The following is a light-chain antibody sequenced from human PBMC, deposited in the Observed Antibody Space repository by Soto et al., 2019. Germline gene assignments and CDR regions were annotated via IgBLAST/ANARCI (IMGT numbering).Light chain of an antibody. CDR2: ATS. Sequence: IQMTPSPSSVSASVGDRVTITCRARQGISSWLARYQQKPGKAPKLLIYATSNLQSGVPSRFSGSGTGTDFTLTNSSLQPEDFATYYCQQANSFPLTFGGGTKVEIK. CDR3: QQANSFPLT. J-gene: IGKJ4*01. V-gene: IGKV1-12*01. CDR1: QGISSW.